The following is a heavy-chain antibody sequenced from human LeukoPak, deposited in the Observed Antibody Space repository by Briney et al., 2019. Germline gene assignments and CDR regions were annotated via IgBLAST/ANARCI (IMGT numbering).Heavy chain of an antibody. CDR1: GYTFTSYY. CDR2: INPSGGST. J-gene: IGHJ1*01. D-gene: IGHD3-22*01. CDR3: ARGGDYYDSSGYSPDFQH. V-gene: IGHV1-46*01. Sequence: ASVKVSRKASGYTFTSYYMHWVRQAPGQGLEWMGIINPSGGSTSYAQKFQGRVTMTRDTSTSTVYMELSSLRSEDTAVYYCARGGDYYDSSGYSPDFQHWGQGTLVTVSS.